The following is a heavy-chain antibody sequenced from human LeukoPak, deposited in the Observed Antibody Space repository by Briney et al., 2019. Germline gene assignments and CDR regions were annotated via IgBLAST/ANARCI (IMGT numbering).Heavy chain of an antibody. V-gene: IGHV4-59*08. CDR3: ARHFVDSGSSNFDY. Sequence: SETLSLTCTVSGGSLSSYYWSWIRQPPGKGLVWIGYIYYSGSTNINPSLKSRVTISVDTSKNQFSLKLSSVTAADTAVYYCARHFVDSGSSNFDYWGQGTLVTVSS. D-gene: IGHD1-26*01. CDR1: GGSLSSYY. CDR2: IYYSGST. J-gene: IGHJ4*02.